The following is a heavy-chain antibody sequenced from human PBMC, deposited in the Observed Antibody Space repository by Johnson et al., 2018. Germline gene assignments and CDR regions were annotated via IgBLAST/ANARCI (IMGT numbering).Heavy chain of an antibody. CDR1: GFTFSDHY. V-gene: IGHV3-72*01. J-gene: IGHJ6*02. CDR3: VRGQRGSGPHNFYGMDV. Sequence: VQLVESGGGLVQPGGSLRLSCAASGFTFSDHYMDWVRPAPGKGLEWVGRSRDKPNTYTTEYAESVKGRCSISRDDSRNPVYLQMNSLKTEDTAGYYRVRGQRGSGPHNFYGMDVWGQGTTVTVSS. CDR2: SRDKPNTYTT. D-gene: IGHD1-26*01.